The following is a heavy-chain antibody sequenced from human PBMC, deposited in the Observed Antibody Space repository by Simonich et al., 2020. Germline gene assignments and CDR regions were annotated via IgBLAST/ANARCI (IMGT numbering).Heavy chain of an antibody. CDR1: GFTFSSYA. V-gene: IGHV3-23*01. Sequence: GGGFVQPGGSLRLSCAASGFTFSSYAMSWVRQAPGKGLLWVSAISGSGGSTDYADSVKGRFTISRDNSKNTLYLQMNSLRAEDTAVYYCAKDLGERITMIVVVIDAFDIWGQGTMVTVSS. CDR3: AKDLGERITMIVVVIDAFDI. CDR2: ISGSGGST. D-gene: IGHD3-22*01. J-gene: IGHJ3*02.